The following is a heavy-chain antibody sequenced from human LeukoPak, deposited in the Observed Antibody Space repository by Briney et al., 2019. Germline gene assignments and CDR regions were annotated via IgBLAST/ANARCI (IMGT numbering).Heavy chain of an antibody. Sequence: ASVKVSCKTSGYTFSNYGISWVRQAPGQGLEWMGWITAYNGNRLYAQRFQGRITLTTDTSTSTSYMELRSLEYDGTAIYYCARDNDKVVDHWGQGTLVTVSS. J-gene: IGHJ4*01. CDR1: GYTFSNYG. D-gene: IGHD1-1*01. CDR2: ITAYNGNR. V-gene: IGHV1-18*01. CDR3: ARDNDKVVDH.